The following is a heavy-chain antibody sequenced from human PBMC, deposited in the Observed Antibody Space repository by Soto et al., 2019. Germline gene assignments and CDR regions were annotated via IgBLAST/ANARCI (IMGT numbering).Heavy chain of an antibody. J-gene: IGHJ4*02. CDR2: ISYDGSNV. Sequence: QVQLVESGGGVVQSGESLRLSCAASGFTFSTYAMHWVRRAPGKGLEWVAFISYDGSNVYYADSVRGRFTNSRENSKNTLYVQMNSLRPEDTAIYYCAKDQSTGEIDYWGQGTLVTVSS. V-gene: IGHV3-30*18. CDR1: GFTFSTYA. D-gene: IGHD3-10*01. CDR3: AKDQSTGEIDY.